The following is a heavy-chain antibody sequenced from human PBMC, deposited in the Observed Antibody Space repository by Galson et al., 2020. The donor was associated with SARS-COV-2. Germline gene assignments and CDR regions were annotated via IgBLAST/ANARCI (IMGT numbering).Heavy chain of an antibody. CDR2: ISGSGGST. J-gene: IGHJ4*02. Sequence: GGSLRLSCAASGFTFSSYAMSWVRQAPGKGLEWVSAISGSGGSTYYADSVKGRFTISRDNSKNTLYLQMNSLRAEDTAVYYCAASERYSSSSEDFDYWGQGTLVTVSS. CDR1: GFTFSSYA. CDR3: AASERYSSSSEDFDY. V-gene: IGHV3-23*01. D-gene: IGHD6-6*01.